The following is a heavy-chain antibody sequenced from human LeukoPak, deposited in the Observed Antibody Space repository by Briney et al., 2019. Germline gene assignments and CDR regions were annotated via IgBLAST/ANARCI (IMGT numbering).Heavy chain of an antibody. J-gene: IGHJ3*02. Sequence: NPSETLSLTCSVSGGSVTTSSYYWGWIRQPPEKGLEWIGSIYYTGGTYYSPSLKSRVTISVDTSKNQYSLKLSSVTAADTAVYYCARGGDFWSGYFAFDIWGQGTMVTVSS. CDR1: GGSVTTSSYY. D-gene: IGHD3-3*01. CDR2: IYYTGGT. CDR3: ARGGDFWSGYFAFDI. V-gene: IGHV4-39*01.